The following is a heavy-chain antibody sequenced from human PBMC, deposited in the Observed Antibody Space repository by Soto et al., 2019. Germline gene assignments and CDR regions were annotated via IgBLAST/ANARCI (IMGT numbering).Heavy chain of an antibody. D-gene: IGHD4-17*01. J-gene: IGHJ6*02. CDR3: AQDSTLTTSLYYFLYALDL. Sequence: EVQLLESGGGLVQPGGSLRLSCTASGFTFSNYAMSWVRQAPDKGLEWVSAISGRDGSTYYADSVTGRFTISSANSMNILFLQINSLRAEDRALYDSAQDSTLTTSLYYFLYALDLWGPGNTVTVSS. CDR1: GFTFSNYA. V-gene: IGHV3-23*01. CDR2: ISGRDGST.